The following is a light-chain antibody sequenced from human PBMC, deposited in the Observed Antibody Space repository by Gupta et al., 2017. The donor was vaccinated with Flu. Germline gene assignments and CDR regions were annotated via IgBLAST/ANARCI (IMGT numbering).Light chain of an antibody. CDR2: AAS. CDR3: QHRHSSPRT. V-gene: IGKV1-39*01. Sequence: DIQMTQSPSSLSASVGDRVTITCRASQNIGNYLNWYQQKPGKAPNFLIYAASSLQSGVPPRFSGCGSGTDFTLTISRLQPEDFATYFCQHRHSSPRTFGQGTKLEIK. J-gene: IGKJ2*01. CDR1: QNIGNY.